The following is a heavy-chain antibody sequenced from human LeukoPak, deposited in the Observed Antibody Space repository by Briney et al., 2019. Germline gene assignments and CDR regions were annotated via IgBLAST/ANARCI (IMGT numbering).Heavy chain of an antibody. CDR2: INPRGGST. D-gene: IGHD5-12*01. CDR3: ARFPLGGYSGYDYIGYFDY. CDR1: GYTFTSYY. V-gene: IGHV1-46*01. Sequence: ASVKVSCKASGYTFTSYYMHWVRQAPGQGLEWMGTINPRGGSTSYALKFQGRVTMTRDMSTSTVYMELSSLRSEDTAVYYCARFPLGGYSGYDYIGYFDYWGQGTLVTVSS. J-gene: IGHJ4*02.